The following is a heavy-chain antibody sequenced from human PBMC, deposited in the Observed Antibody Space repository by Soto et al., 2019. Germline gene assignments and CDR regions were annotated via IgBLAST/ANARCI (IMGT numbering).Heavy chain of an antibody. CDR3: TREGGGIVTGVTGNDAFDI. D-gene: IGHD6-13*01. V-gene: IGHV1-2*02. Sequence: QVQMLQSGAEVRKPGASVRVSCEASGYTLSDYFMQWVRQAPGQGLEWMGWINPNTGDTHYAQKFQGRVTMTRDTSINTAYMELNRLTSEDTAVYFCTREGGGIVTGVTGNDAFDIWGQGTKVTVSS. J-gene: IGHJ3*02. CDR2: INPNTGDT. CDR1: GYTLSDYF.